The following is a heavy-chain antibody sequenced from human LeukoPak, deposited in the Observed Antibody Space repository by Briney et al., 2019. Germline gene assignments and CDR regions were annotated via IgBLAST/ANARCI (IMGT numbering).Heavy chain of an antibody. D-gene: IGHD5-12*01. Sequence: GGSLRLSCTASGFTFGDYAVSWVRQAPGKGLEWVGFIKSKAYGGTTQYAASVKGRFTISRDDSKSIAYLQMNSLQTEDTAVYYGTRGEVSGYLWGQGALVTVSS. V-gene: IGHV3-49*04. J-gene: IGHJ5*02. CDR3: TRGEVSGYL. CDR2: IKSKAYGGTT. CDR1: GFTFGDYA.